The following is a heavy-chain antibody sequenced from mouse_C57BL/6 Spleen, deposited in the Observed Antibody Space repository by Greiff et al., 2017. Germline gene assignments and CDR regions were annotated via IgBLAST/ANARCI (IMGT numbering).Heavy chain of an antibody. CDR1: GFTFSDYG. CDR3: ARAWSGAWFAY. CDR2: ISSGSSSI. Sequence: DVKLVESGGGLVKPGGSLKLSCAASGFTFSDYGMHWVRQAPEKGLEWVAYISSGSSSIYYADTVKGRFTISRDNAKNTLFLQMTSLRSEDTAMYYCARAWSGAWFAYWGQGTLVTVSA. J-gene: IGHJ3*01. D-gene: IGHD1-1*02. V-gene: IGHV5-17*01.